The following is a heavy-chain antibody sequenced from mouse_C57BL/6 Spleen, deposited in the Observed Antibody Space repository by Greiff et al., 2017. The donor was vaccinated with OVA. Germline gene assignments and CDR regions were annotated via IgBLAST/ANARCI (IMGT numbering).Heavy chain of an antibody. V-gene: IGHV1-22*01. CDR2: INPNNGGT. CDR1: GYTFTDYN. D-gene: IGHD4-1*01. CDR3: ARNWEKFDY. Sequence: EVQLVESGPELVKPGASVKMSCKASGYTFTDYNMHWVKQSHGKSLEWIGYINPNNGGTSYNQKFKGKATLTVNKSSSTAYMELRSLTSEDSAVYYCARNWEKFDYWGQGTTLTVSS. J-gene: IGHJ2*01.